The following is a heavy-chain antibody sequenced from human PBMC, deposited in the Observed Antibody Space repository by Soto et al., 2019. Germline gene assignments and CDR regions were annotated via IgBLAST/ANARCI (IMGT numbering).Heavy chain of an antibody. Sequence: DVHLLESGGSLVQPGGSLRLSCAASGFTFNAYSLSWVRQAPGKGLEWVSAISTTGGSTYYTDSVKGRFAISRDNSQNTLYLQMNSLRADETAVYYCARPDGATYNFRYWGQGTLVTVSS. D-gene: IGHD1-1*01. J-gene: IGHJ4*02. CDR3: ARPDGATYNFRY. CDR2: ISTTGGST. V-gene: IGHV3-23*01. CDR1: GFTFNAYS.